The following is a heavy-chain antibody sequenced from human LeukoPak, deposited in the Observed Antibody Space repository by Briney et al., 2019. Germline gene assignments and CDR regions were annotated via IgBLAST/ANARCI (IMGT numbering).Heavy chain of an antibody. CDR3: ARDIVVVVAATGGWFDP. D-gene: IGHD2-15*01. CDR2: IYYSGST. J-gene: IGHJ5*02. Sequence: PSETLSLTCTVSGGSIGSSSYYWGWIRQPPGKGLEWIGSIYYSGSTYYNPSLKSRVTISVDTSKNQFSLKLSSVTAADTAVYYCARDIVVVVAATGGWFDPWGQGTLVTVSS. V-gene: IGHV4-39*02. CDR1: GGSIGSSSYY.